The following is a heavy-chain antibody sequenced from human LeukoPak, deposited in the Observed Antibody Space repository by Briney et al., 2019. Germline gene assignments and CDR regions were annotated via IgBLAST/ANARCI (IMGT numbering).Heavy chain of an antibody. Sequence: SGTLSLTCAVSGGSLSGDSISSGWWWSWVRQPPGKGLGWIGEFHHSGSTNYNPSLKSRVTISVDKPKNQFSLMLTSVTAADTAVYYCARHLLGYIDGPAPYYMDSWGQGILVAVSS. J-gene: IGHJ4*02. CDR3: ARHLLGYIDGPAPYYMDS. CDR2: FHHSGST. D-gene: IGHD5-18*01. CDR1: GGSLSGDSISSGWW. V-gene: IGHV4-4*02.